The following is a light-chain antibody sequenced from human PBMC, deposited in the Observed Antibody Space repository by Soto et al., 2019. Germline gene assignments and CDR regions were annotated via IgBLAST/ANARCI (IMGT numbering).Light chain of an antibody. V-gene: IGKV3-15*01. CDR2: DAS. J-gene: IGKJ1*01. CDR3: QQNKDCPGT. CDR1: QSVSYY. Sequence: EILMTQSPATLSVSPGERVTFSCRASQSVSYYLAWYQQKPGQAPRLLIYDASPRATGIQVRFSGRGSGTESNLATTAPQSEDFGVYDYQQNKDCPGTFGHGTKVDIK.